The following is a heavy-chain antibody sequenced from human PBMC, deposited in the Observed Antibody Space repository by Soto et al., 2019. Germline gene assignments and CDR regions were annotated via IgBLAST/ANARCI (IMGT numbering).Heavy chain of an antibody. CDR1: GFTFSSYS. Sequence: GGSLRLSCSGSGFTFSSYSLYWVRQAPGKGLEYVSAISSGGSTYYTDSVKGRFTISRDNSKNTLYLQMTSLRAEDTALYYCDSAVAGTFHWGQGTLVTVSS. CDR2: ISSGGST. J-gene: IGHJ4*02. CDR3: DSAVAGTFH. V-gene: IGHV3-64D*06. D-gene: IGHD6-19*01.